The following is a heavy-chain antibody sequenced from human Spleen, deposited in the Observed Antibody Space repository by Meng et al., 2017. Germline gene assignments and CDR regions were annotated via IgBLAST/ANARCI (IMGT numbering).Heavy chain of an antibody. CDR2: TSYDGSNE. CDR3: ARDLPSGFWSGYLDY. J-gene: IGHJ4*02. CDR1: GFTFSSYA. D-gene: IGHD3-3*01. Sequence: GESLKISCAASGFTFSSYAMHWVRQAPGKGLEWVAVTSYDGSNEYYADSVKGRFTISRDNSKNTLYLQMHSLRAEDTAVYFCARDLPSGFWSGYLDYWGQGTLVTVSS. V-gene: IGHV3-30*01.